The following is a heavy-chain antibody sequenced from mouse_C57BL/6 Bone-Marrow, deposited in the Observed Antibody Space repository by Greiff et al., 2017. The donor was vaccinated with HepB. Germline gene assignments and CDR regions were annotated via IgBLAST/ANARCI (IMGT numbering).Heavy chain of an antibody. Sequence: QVQLKESGPGLVAPSQSLSITCTVSGFSLTSYGVHWVRQPPGKGLEWLVVIWSDGSTTYNSALKSRLSISKDNSKSQVFLKMNSLQTDDTAMYYCARTRYYYGSWGYAMDYWGQGTSVTVSS. CDR1: GFSLTSYG. CDR3: ARTRYYYGSWGYAMDY. D-gene: IGHD1-1*01. V-gene: IGHV2-6*03. CDR2: IWSDGST. J-gene: IGHJ4*01.